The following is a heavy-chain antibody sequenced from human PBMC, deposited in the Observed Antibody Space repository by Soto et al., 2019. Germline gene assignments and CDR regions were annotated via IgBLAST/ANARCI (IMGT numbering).Heavy chain of an antibody. CDR1: GFTFSSYG. J-gene: IGHJ6*02. D-gene: IGHD2-15*01. CDR2: ISYDGNNK. CDR3: AKDEVLVVAVARDYYGMDV. Sequence: QVQLVESGGGVVQPGRSLRLSCAASGFTFSSYGMHWVRQAPGKGLEWVAVISYDGNNKYYADSVKGRFTISRDNFKNTLYLQMNSLRAEDTAVYYCAKDEVLVVAVARDYYGMDVWGQGTTVTVSS. V-gene: IGHV3-30*18.